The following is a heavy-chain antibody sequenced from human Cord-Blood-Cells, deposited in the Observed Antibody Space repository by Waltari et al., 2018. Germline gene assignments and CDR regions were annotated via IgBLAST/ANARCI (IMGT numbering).Heavy chain of an antibody. Sequence: EVQLLESGGGLVQPGASLRLSCAASGFPFSSFAMSWFRPAPGKGLERVSAISGSVVSTYYADSVKGRFTISRDNSKNTLYLQMNSLRAEDTAVYYCAKYIAPDYVHAFDIWGQETMVTVSS. D-gene: IGHD4-17*01. CDR2: ISGSVVST. CDR1: GFPFSSFA. CDR3: AKYIAPDYVHAFDI. V-gene: IGHV3-23*01. J-gene: IGHJ3*02.